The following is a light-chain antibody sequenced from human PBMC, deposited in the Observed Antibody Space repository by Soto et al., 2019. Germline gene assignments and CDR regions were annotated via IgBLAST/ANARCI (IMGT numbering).Light chain of an antibody. V-gene: IGLV2-14*01. CDR3: SSHTSGSTRV. Sequence: QSVLTQPASVSGSPGQSIAISCTGTSGDVGGYDYVSWYQQHPDKAPKLMIYEVTKRPSWVSNHFSGSKSGNTASLTISGLQPEDEADYYCSSHTSGSTRVFGSGTKLTVL. J-gene: IGLJ1*01. CDR1: SGDVGGYDY. CDR2: EVT.